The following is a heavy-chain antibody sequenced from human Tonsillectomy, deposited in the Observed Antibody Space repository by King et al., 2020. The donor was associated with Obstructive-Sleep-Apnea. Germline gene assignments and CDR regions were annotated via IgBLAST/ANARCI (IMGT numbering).Heavy chain of an antibody. V-gene: IGHV4-59*01. CDR1: GGSISSDY. Sequence: QLQESGPGLVKPSETLSLTCTVSGGSISSDYCSCIRQPPGKGLEWIGYIYYSGSTNYNPSLKSLVTISVDTSKNQFSLKLSSVTAADTAVYYCARDSLIAGVDYWGQGTLVTVSS. CDR3: ARDSLIAGVDY. CDR2: IYYSGST. J-gene: IGHJ4*02. D-gene: IGHD6-13*01.